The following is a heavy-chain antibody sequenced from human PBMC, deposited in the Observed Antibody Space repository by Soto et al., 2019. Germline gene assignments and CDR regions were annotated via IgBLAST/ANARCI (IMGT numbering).Heavy chain of an antibody. CDR1: GYTFTRYG. V-gene: IGHV1-8*01. D-gene: IGHD3-22*01. CDR3: ARTVLSGYQAPEFDY. J-gene: IGHJ4*02. CDR2: MNPNSGNT. Sequence: ASVKVSCKASGYTFTRYGINWVRQATGQGLEWMGWMNPNSGNTGCAQKFQGRVTMTRNTSISTAYMELSSLRSEDTAVYYCARTVLSGYQAPEFDYWGQGTLVSVSS.